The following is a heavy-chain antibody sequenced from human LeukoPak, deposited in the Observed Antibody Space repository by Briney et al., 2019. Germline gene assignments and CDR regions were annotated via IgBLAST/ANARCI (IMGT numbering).Heavy chain of an antibody. J-gene: IGHJ6*02. CDR2: INAGNGNT. CDR3: ARHLIAVAVDYYYYGVDV. D-gene: IGHD6-19*01. CDR1: GFTFTSYA. Sequence: GASVKVSRKASGFTFTSYAMHWVRQAPGQGLEWMGWINAGNGNTKYSQKFQGRVTIIRDTSATTTYMELSSLRSEDTAVYYCARHLIAVAVDYYYYGVDVWGQGTTVTVSS. V-gene: IGHV1-3*01.